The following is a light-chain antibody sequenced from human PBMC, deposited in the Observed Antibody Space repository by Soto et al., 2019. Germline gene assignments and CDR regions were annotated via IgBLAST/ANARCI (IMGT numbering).Light chain of an antibody. CDR3: GTWDSSLTIGVI. J-gene: IGLJ2*01. CDR2: DNQ. V-gene: IGLV1-51*01. Sequence: QSELTQPPSVSAAPGQKVSISCSGSSSNVGKNFVSWYQHVPGKAPKLLIYDNQKRPSGIPDRFSASKSGTLATLDITGLQTGDEADYYCGTWDSSLTIGVIFGGGTKLTVL. CDR1: SSNVGKNF.